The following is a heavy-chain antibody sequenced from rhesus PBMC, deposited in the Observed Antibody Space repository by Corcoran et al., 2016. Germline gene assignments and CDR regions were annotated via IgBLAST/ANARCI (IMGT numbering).Heavy chain of an antibody. CDR2: IDGNRSGT. CDR1: GGSISGYY. J-gene: IGHJ4*01. CDR3: ARGIAGTTGY. Sequence: QVQLQESGPGLVKPSETLSLTCTVSGGSISGYYWSWIRQPPGKGLEWIGNIDGNRSGTNYTPSLKSRVTISKDPSKNQFSLKLSAVTAADTAVYYCARGIAGTTGYWGQGVLVTVSS. V-gene: IGHV4-81*01. D-gene: IGHD1-14*01.